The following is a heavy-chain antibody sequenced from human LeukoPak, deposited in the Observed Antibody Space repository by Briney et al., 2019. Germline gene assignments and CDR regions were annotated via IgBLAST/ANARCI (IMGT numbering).Heavy chain of an antibody. J-gene: IGHJ4*02. CDR1: GFTFSSYG. CDR3: AKDSPLYSSSWSGIFDY. V-gene: IGHV3-30*02. Sequence: GGSLRLSCAASGFTFSSYGMHWVRQAPGKGLEWVAFIRYDGSNKYYADSVKGRFTISRDNSKNTLYLQMNSLRAEDTAVYYCAKDSPLYSSSWSGIFDYWGQGTLVTVSS. D-gene: IGHD6-13*01. CDR2: IRYDGSNK.